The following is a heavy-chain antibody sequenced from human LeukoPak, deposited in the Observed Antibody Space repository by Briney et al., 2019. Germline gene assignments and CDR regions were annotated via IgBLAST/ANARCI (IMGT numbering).Heavy chain of an antibody. CDR2: IKQDGSEK. J-gene: IGHJ6*03. Sequence: GGSLRLSCAASGFTFGSYWMSWVRQAPGKGLEWVANIKQDGSEKYYVDSVKGRFTISRDNAKNSLYLQMNSLRAEDTAVYYCARVNYYYYYMDVWGKGTTVTVSS. CDR1: GFTFGSYW. CDR3: ARVNYYYYYMDV. V-gene: IGHV3-7*01.